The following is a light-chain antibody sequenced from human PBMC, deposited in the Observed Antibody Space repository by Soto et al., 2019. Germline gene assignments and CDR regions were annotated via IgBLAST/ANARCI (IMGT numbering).Light chain of an antibody. J-gene: IGKJ2*01. CDR1: QSVRSN. CDR2: DAS. Sequence: EVVMTQSPATLSVSPGERATLSCRASQSVRSNLVWYQQKPGQAPRLLIYDASTRATGIPGRFRGSGSGTDFPLILSSLQPEDVALYFCQQCNTLPYTCGHGTKPEIK. V-gene: IGKV3-15*01. CDR3: QQCNTLPYT.